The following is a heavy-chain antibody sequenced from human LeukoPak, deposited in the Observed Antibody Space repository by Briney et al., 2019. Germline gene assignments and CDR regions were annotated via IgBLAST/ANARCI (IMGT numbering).Heavy chain of an antibody. V-gene: IGHV4-61*02. J-gene: IGHJ2*01. D-gene: IGHD3/OR15-3a*01. CDR3: TRNSGIIFGFRYSDL. Sequence: SQTLSLTCTVSGGSISSGSYYWSWIRQPAGKGLEWIGRIYTSGSTNYNPSLKSRVTISVDTSKNQFSLKLSSVTAADTAVYYCTRNSGIIFGFRYSDLWGRGTLVTVSS. CDR1: GGSISSGSYY. CDR2: IYTSGST.